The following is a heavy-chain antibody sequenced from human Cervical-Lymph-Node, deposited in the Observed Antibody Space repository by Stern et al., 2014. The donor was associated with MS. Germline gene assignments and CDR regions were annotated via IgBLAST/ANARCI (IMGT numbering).Heavy chain of an antibody. V-gene: IGHV4-34*01. D-gene: IGHD3-22*01. J-gene: IGHJ4*02. CDR2: INHSGST. CDR1: GGSFSGYY. CDR3: ARGYDSSGYYDY. Sequence: QVQPQQWGAGLLKPSETLSLTCAVYGGSFSGYYWSWIRQPPGKGLEWIGEINHSGSTNYNPSLKSRVTISVDTSKNQFSLKLSSVTAADTAVYYCARGYDSSGYYDYWGQGTLVTVSS.